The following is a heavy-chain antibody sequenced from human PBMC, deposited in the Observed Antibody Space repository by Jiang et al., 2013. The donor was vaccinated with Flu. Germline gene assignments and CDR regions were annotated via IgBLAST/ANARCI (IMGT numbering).Heavy chain of an antibody. J-gene: IGHJ4*02. CDR1: GFTFNYYA. CDR2: LWHDGSNK. CDR3: ATLRGSTFDTYLLDY. Sequence: VQLLESGGGVVQPGGSLRLSCEASGFTFNYYAMHWVRQAPGKGLEWLASLWHDGSNKYYADSVKGRFTISRDNSRNTLFLQMDSLRPEDTSVYYCATLRGSTFDTYLLDYWGQGTLVTVSP. V-gene: IGHV3-30*02. D-gene: IGHD3-16*01.